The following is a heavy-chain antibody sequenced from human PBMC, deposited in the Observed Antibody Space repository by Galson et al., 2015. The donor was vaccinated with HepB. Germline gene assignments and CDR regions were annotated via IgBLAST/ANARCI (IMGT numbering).Heavy chain of an antibody. CDR1: GGTFSSFG. D-gene: IGHD1-1*01. CDR3: ARVPAGTTEGGAFNI. Sequence: SVKVSCKASGGTFSSFGFNWVRLAPGQGLEWMGGIIPILGITNYAQKFRGRVTITASKSTNTAYMELSSLRSEDTATYYCARVPAGTTEGGAFNIWGQGTPVTVSS. V-gene: IGHV1-69*10. J-gene: IGHJ3*02. CDR2: IIPILGIT.